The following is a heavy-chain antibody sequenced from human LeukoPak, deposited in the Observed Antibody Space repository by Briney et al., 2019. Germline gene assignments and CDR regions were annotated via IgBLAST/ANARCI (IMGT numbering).Heavy chain of an antibody. CDR3: ARGENVFDF. V-gene: IGHV4-39*07. D-gene: IGHD1-26*01. CDR2: IYYSGST. J-gene: IGHJ4*02. Sequence: SETLSLTCTVSGGSISDNNYYWNWIRQPPGKGLEWIGNIYYSGSTYYNPSLKSRVTISVDTSKNQFSLKLSSVTAADTAVYYCARGENVFDFWGQGTLVTVSS. CDR1: GGSISDNNYY.